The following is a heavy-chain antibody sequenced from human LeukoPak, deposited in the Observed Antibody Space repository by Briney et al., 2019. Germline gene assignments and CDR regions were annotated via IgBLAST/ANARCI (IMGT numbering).Heavy chain of an antibody. V-gene: IGHV1-2*02. J-gene: IGHJ5*02. CDR3: ARQPYNWNYEGFDP. CDR2: INPNSGGT. Sequence: GASVKVSCKASGYTFTGYYMHWVRQAPGQGLEWMGWINPNSGGTNYAQKFQGRVTMTRDTSISTAYMELSRLRSDDTAVYYCARQPYNWNYEGFDPWGQGTLVTVSS. CDR1: GYTFTGYY. D-gene: IGHD1-7*01.